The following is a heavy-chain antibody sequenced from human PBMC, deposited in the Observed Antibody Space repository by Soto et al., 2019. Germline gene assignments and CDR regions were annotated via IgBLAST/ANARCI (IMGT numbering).Heavy chain of an antibody. Sequence: SETLSLTCTVSGGSVSSGSYYWSWIRQPPGKGLEWIGYIYYSGSTNYNPSLKSRVTISVDTSKNQFSLKLSSVAAADTAVYYCARGPQNLYDYVWGSYRSRSLDYWGQGTLVTVSS. CDR3: ARGPQNLYDYVWGSYRSRSLDY. V-gene: IGHV4-61*01. J-gene: IGHJ4*02. D-gene: IGHD3-16*02. CDR1: GGSVSSGSYY. CDR2: IYYSGST.